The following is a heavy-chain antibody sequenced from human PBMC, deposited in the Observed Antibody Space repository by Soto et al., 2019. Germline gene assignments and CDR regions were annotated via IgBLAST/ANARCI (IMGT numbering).Heavy chain of an antibody. CDR1: GGSFSGYY. Sequence: LSLTCAVYGGSFSGYYWSWIRQPPGKGLEWIGEINHSGSTNYNPSLKSRVTISVDTSKNQFSLKLSSVTAADTAVYYCARGFPSLRIRFSYYGMDVWGQGTTVTVSS. CDR2: INHSGST. D-gene: IGHD3-3*01. CDR3: ARGFPSLRIRFSYYGMDV. J-gene: IGHJ6*02. V-gene: IGHV4-34*01.